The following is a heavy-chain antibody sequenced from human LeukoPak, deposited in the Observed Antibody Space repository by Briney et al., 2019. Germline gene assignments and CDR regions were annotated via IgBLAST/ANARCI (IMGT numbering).Heavy chain of an antibody. CDR3: ARIGYRSSSFDY. D-gene: IGHD6-13*01. CDR2: IKQGGSEK. CDR1: GFTFSNYW. Sequence: GGSLRLSCAASGFTFSNYWMSWVRQASGKGLEWVANIKQGGSEKDYVDFMKGRFTISRDNAKNSVYLQVNSLRAEDTAVYHCARIGYRSSSFDYWGQGTLVTVSS. J-gene: IGHJ4*02. V-gene: IGHV3-7*01.